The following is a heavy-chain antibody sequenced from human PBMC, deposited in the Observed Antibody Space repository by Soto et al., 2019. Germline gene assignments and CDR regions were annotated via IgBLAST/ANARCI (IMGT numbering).Heavy chain of an antibody. V-gene: IGHV1-69*01. CDR2: IIPIFGTT. CDR1: GGTFSSYA. D-gene: IGHD3-10*01. CDR3: AGSFKYGSGTFDAFDI. Sequence: SVKVSCKASGGTFSSYAISWVRQAPGQGLLWMGGIIPIFGTTNYAEKFRGRVSITADESTSTAYVELSSLRSEDTAVYYCAGSFKYGSGTFDAFDIWGQGTMVTVSS. J-gene: IGHJ3*02.